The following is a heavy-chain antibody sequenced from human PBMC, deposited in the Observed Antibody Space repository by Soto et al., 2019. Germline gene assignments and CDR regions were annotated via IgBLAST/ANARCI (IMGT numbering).Heavy chain of an antibody. J-gene: IGHJ4*02. V-gene: IGHV1-18*01. CDR3: SRASTPIDY. D-gene: IGHD2-15*01. Sequence: QVQLVQSGAEVKKPGASVKVSCKASGYTFTNFGISWVRQAPGQGLEWMGWISAYNGNTNYAQNFQGRVTMTTVTSTRTAYLERRSLRSDDTAVYYCSRASTPIDYWGQGTLVTVSS. CDR1: GYTFTNFG. CDR2: ISAYNGNT.